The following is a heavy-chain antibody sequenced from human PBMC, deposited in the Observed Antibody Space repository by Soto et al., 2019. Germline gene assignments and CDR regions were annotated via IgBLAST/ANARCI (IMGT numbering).Heavy chain of an antibody. J-gene: IGHJ5*02. V-gene: IGHV1-3*05. CDR1: GYTFTSYA. Sequence: QVQLVQSGAEEKKPGASVKVSCKASGYTFTSYAMHWVRQAPGQRLEWMGWINAGNGNTKYSQKFKGRVTITRDTSASTAYMELSSLRSEDTAVYYCARSVTGYSNGFDPWGQGTLFTVSS. CDR2: INAGNGNT. CDR3: ARSVTGYSNGFDP. D-gene: IGHD3-22*01.